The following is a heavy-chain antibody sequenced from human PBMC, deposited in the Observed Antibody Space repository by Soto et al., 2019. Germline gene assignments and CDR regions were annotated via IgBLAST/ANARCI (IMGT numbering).Heavy chain of an antibody. CDR1: GFSLTSPGMC. CDR3: ARSIRGPRRFNGMDV. J-gene: IGHJ6*02. CDR2: IERDDDDK. Sequence: SGPTLVNPTDPLTLTCTFSGFSLTSPGMCVSWIRQPPGKALEWLALIERDDDDKYYSTSLKTRLTISKDTRKNQVVLTMANMDPSDTGNYYCARSIRGPRRFNGMDVWGQGTTVTVSS. V-gene: IGHV2-70*13. D-gene: IGHD1-20*01.